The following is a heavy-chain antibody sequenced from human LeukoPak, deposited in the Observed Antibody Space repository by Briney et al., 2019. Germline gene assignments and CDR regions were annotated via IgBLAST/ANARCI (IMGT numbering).Heavy chain of an antibody. CDR3: AREIDYDFWSGPHDY. J-gene: IGHJ4*02. CDR1: GFTFSTYG. CDR2: INSDGSST. D-gene: IGHD3-3*01. V-gene: IGHV3-74*01. Sequence: TGGSLRLSCAVSGFTFSTYGMNWVRQAPGKGLVWVSRINSDGSSTSYADSVKGRFTISRDNAKNTLYLQMNSLRAEDTAVYYCAREIDYDFWSGPHDYWGQGTLVTVSS.